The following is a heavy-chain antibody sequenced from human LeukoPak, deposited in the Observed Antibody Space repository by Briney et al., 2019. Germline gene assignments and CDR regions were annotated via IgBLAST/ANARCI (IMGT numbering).Heavy chain of an antibody. CDR3: ARGGSYLSAFDI. D-gene: IGHD1-26*01. Sequence: GGSLGLSCAASGFTVSSNYMSWVRQAPGKGLEWVSIIYSGGSTFYADSVKGRFTISRDNSKNTLYLQVNSLRAEDTAVYYCARGGSYLSAFDIWGQGTMVTVSS. CDR2: IYSGGST. J-gene: IGHJ3*02. CDR1: GFTVSSNY. V-gene: IGHV3-53*01.